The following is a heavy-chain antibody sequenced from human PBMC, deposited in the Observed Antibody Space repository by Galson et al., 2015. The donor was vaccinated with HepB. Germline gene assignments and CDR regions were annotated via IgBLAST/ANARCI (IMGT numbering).Heavy chain of an antibody. Sequence: SLRLSCAASGFTFSNAWMSWVRQAPGKGLEWVGRIKSKTDGGTTDYAAPVKGRFTISRDDSKNTLYLQMNSLKTEDTAVYYCTTEGGYYPGVFDYWGQGTLVTVSS. CDR2: IKSKTDGGTT. CDR3: TTEGGYYPGVFDY. D-gene: IGHD3-22*01. CDR1: GFTFSNAW. J-gene: IGHJ4*02. V-gene: IGHV3-15*01.